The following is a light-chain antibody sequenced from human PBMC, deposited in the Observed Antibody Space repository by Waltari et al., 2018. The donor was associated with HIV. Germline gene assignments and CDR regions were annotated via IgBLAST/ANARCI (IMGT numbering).Light chain of an antibody. CDR1: SSNVGSDDL. CDR2: EVT. CDR3: CSCPRSGIRYV. Sequence: QSALTQPAPVSGSPGQSITISCTGTSSNVGSDDLVSWSQQHPGEAPKLIIYEVTKRPSGGSNGFSGSKSGNTASRTISGLQAEDEADDCCCSCPRSGIRYVFGTGTKVTVL. V-gene: IGLV2-23*02. J-gene: IGLJ1*01.